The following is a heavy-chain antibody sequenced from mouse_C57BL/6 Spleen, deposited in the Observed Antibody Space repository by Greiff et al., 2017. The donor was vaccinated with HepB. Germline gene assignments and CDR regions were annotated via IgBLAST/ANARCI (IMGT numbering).Heavy chain of an antibody. D-gene: IGHD4-1*01. Sequence: EVKLMESGGGLVKPGGSLKLSCAASGFTFSDYGMHWVRQAPEKGLEWVAYISSGSSTIYYADTVKGRFTISRDNAKNTLFLQMTSLRSEDTAMYYCARREAGNYYAMDYWGQGTSVTVSS. CDR3: ARREAGNYYAMDY. J-gene: IGHJ4*01. CDR2: ISSGSSTI. V-gene: IGHV5-17*01. CDR1: GFTFSDYG.